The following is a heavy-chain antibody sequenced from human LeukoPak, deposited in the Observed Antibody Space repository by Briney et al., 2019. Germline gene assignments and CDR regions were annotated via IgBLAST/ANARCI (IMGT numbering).Heavy chain of an antibody. CDR2: ISANSDYI. Sequence: GGSLRLSCAASGLTFRSDDMNWVRQSPGKGPGWVSSISANSDYIYYADSVRGRFTISRDNAENSLYLQMNSLGAEDTAVYYCARRDRSGYGFDYWGQGTLVTVSS. CDR1: GLTFRSDD. V-gene: IGHV3-21*01. D-gene: IGHD3-22*01. J-gene: IGHJ4*02. CDR3: ARRDRSGYGFDY.